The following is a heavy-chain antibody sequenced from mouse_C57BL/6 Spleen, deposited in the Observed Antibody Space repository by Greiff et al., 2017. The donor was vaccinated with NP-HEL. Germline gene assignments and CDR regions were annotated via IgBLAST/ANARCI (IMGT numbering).Heavy chain of an antibody. J-gene: IGHJ3*01. CDR3: ARRGYDYDESWFAY. V-gene: IGHV1-82*01. Sequence: QVQLQQSGPELVKPGASVKISCKASGYAFSSSWMNWVKQRPGKGLEWIGRIYPGDGDTNYNGTFKGKATLTADKSSSTAYMQLSSLTSEDSAVYFCARRGYDYDESWFAYWGQGTLVTVSA. CDR1: GYAFSSSW. D-gene: IGHD2-4*01. CDR2: IYPGDGDT.